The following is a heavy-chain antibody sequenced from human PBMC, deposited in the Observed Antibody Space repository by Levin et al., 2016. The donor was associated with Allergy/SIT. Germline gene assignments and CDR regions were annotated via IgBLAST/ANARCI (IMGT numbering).Heavy chain of an antibody. D-gene: IGHD3/OR15-3a*01. V-gene: IGHV3-23*01. J-gene: IGHJ3*02. CDR3: ATDRRTLDAFDI. CDR2: ISAGGTTT. Sequence: WIRQPPGKGLEWVSGISAGGTTTYYADSVKGRFTISRDNSKNTLYLQMHSLRAEDTAIYYCATDRRTLDAFDIWGQGTMVTVSS.